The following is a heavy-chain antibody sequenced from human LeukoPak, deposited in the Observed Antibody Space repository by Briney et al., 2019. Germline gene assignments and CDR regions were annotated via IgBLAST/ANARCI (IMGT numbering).Heavy chain of an antibody. CDR2: INPNSGGT. Sequence: GASVKVSCKASGYTFTGYYMHWVRQAPGQGLEWMRWINPNSGGTNYAQKFQGRVTMTRDTSISTAYMELSRLRSDDTAVYYCARANDDYYDSSGYLDYWGQGTLVTVSS. V-gene: IGHV1-2*02. D-gene: IGHD3-22*01. CDR3: ARANDDYYDSSGYLDY. J-gene: IGHJ4*02. CDR1: GYTFTGYY.